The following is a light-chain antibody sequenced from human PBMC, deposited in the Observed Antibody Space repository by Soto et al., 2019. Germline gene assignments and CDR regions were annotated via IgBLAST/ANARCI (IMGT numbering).Light chain of an antibody. CDR1: QDISNY. V-gene: IGKV1-27*01. CDR3: QKYNSVPLT. Sequence: DIQMTQSPSSLSASVGDRVTITCRASQDISNYLAWYQQKPGKVPKLLIYAASTLQSGVPSRFSGSGSGTDFTLTISSLQREDVATYYCQKYNSVPLTFGPGTKVDLK. J-gene: IGKJ3*01. CDR2: AAS.